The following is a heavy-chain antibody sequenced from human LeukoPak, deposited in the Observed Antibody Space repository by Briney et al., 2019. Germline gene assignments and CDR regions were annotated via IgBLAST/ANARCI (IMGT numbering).Heavy chain of an antibody. D-gene: IGHD3-10*01. CDR1: GGTFSSYA. V-gene: IGHV1-69*13. J-gene: IGHJ4*02. Sequence: ASVKVSCKASGGTFSSYAISWVRQAPGQGLGWMGGIIPIFGTANYAQKFQGRVTITADESTSTAYMELSSLRSEDTAVYYCARSPFDYYGSGSYYNEWDYWGQGTLVTVSS. CDR2: IIPIFGTA. CDR3: ARSPFDYYGSGSYYNEWDY.